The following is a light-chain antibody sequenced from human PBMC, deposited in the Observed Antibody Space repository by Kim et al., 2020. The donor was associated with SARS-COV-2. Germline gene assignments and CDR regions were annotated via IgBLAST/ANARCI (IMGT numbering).Light chain of an antibody. CDR1: SSNIGAGYD. J-gene: IGLJ3*02. V-gene: IGLV1-40*01. Sequence: QRVTISGTGSSSNIGAGYDVRWYQQLPGTAPKLLICGTSNRPSRVPDRFSGSKSGTSASLAITGLQAEDEADYYCQSYDSSLSGWVFGGGTQLTVL. CDR2: GTS. CDR3: QSYDSSLSGWV.